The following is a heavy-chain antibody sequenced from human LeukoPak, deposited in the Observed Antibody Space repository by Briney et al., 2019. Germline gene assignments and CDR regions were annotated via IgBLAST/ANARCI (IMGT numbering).Heavy chain of an antibody. D-gene: IGHD4-11*01. Sequence: SETLSLTCTVSGDSIGSSHYYWGWIRQSPGKGLEWIGGTYSGGETHYNPSLNSRVTIFLDTSKNRFSLNLISVTATDTAVYYCVRDYSNFVQGDWGQGTLVTVSS. V-gene: IGHV4-39*02. CDR3: VRDYSNFVQGD. CDR1: GDSIGSSHYY. J-gene: IGHJ4*02. CDR2: TYSGGET.